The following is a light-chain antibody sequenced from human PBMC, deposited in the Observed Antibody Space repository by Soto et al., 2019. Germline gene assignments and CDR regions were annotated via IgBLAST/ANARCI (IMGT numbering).Light chain of an antibody. J-gene: IGKJ1*01. Sequence: MMTQLPEQVSLTPGETVTLSCGASQSVRTNLAWYQQRPGQAPRLLIHYSSTRATDVPARFSGSGSGTNFTLAIISLQSEDFTVYFCQLSAYWPETFGQGAKVDIK. CDR1: QSVRTN. V-gene: IGKV3D-15*01. CDR2: YSS. CDR3: QLSAYWPET.